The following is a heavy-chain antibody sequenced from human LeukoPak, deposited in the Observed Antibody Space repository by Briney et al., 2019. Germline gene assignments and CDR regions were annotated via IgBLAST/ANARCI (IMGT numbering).Heavy chain of an antibody. Sequence: GGSLRLSCAASGSTFSGYAMNWVRQAPGKGLEWVSHIYISSSSNIISYADSVKGRFTISRDNAQNSLYLQMNGLRDEDTAVYYCARDRAYSFDYWGQGILVTVSS. V-gene: IGHV3-48*02. CDR2: ISSSSNII. J-gene: IGHJ4*02. D-gene: IGHD2-21*01. CDR1: GSTFSGYA. CDR3: ARDRAYSFDY.